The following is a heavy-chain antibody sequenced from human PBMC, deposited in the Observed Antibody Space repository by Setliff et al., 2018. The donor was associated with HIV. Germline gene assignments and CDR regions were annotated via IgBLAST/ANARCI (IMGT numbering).Heavy chain of an antibody. CDR1: GYSFSSYW. Sequence: PGESLKISCKGSGYSFSSYWIGWVRQVPGKGLEWMGIIYPGDSDTRYSPSIQGQVTISADKSINTAYLQWSSLQASDTAIYFCTRQTREAPYYFDYWGQGTPVTVSS. V-gene: IGHV5-51*01. J-gene: IGHJ4*02. CDR2: IYPGDSDT. CDR3: TRQTREAPYYFDY.